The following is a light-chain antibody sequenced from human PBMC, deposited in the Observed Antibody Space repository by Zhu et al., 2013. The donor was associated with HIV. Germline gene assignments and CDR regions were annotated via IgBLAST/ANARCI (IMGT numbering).Light chain of an antibody. CDR1: QSISIY. Sequence: DTQMTQSPSSLSASVGDRVTITCRASQSISIYLNWYQQKPGKAPKLLIYKASSLQSGVPSRFSGSGSGTEFTLTISSLQPDDFATYFCQQYHSYPVTFGGGTKVEIK. CDR2: KAS. V-gene: IGKV1-5*03. J-gene: IGKJ4*01. CDR3: QQYHSYPVT.